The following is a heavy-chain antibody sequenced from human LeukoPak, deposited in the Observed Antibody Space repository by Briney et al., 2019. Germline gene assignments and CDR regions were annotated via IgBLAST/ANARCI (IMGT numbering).Heavy chain of an antibody. CDR1: GGTFSSYA. D-gene: IGHD2-15*01. V-gene: IGHV1-69*06. CDR2: VIPIFGTA. J-gene: IGHJ3*02. CDR3: ARVGCSGGSCPAWGDAFDI. Sequence: SVKVSCKASGGTFSSYAISWVRQAPGQGLEWMGGVIPIFGTANYAQKFQGRVTITADKSTSTAYMELSSLRSEDTAVYYCARVGCSGGSCPAWGDAFDIWGQGTMVTVSS.